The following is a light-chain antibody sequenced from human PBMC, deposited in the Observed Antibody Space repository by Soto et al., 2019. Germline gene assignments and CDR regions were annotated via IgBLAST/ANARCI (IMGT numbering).Light chain of an antibody. CDR2: WAS. CDR3: QQYYSNPLT. V-gene: IGKV4-1*01. J-gene: IGKJ4*01. Sequence: DIVMTQSPDSLAVSLGERATINCKSSQSVLYISNNNNYLAWYQQKPGQPPRLLIYWASTRESGVPDRFSGSGSGTDFTLTISSLQAEDVAVYYCQQYYSNPLTFGGGTKVEIK. CDR1: QSVLYISNNNNY.